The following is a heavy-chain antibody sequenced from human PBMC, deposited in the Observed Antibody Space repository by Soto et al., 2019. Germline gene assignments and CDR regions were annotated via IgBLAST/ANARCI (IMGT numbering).Heavy chain of an antibody. Sequence: SETLSLTCTVSGDSIGTTHSYWAWIRQSPGKGLEWIGNIHYSGSTYYMPSLRSRVTLSVDTSKNQFSLRLTSVTAEDTAFYYCARHEGNGNVWPLDYWGQGILVTVSS. V-gene: IGHV4-39*01. J-gene: IGHJ4*02. CDR2: IHYSGST. D-gene: IGHD2-8*01. CDR1: GDSIGTTHSY. CDR3: ARHEGNGNVWPLDY.